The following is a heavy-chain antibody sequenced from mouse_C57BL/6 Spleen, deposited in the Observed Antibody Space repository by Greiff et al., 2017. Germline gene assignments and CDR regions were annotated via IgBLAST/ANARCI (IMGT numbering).Heavy chain of an antibody. D-gene: IGHD1-1*01. CDR3: ARSATYYYGSREYFDY. CDR1: GYTFTSYW. Sequence: VQLQQPGAELVMPGASVKLSCKASGYTFTSYWMHWVKQRPGQGLEWIGEIDPSDSYTNYNQKFKGKSTLTVDKSSSTAYMQLSSLTSEDSAVYYCARSATYYYGSREYFDYWGQGTTLTVSS. V-gene: IGHV1-69*01. CDR2: IDPSDSYT. J-gene: IGHJ2*01.